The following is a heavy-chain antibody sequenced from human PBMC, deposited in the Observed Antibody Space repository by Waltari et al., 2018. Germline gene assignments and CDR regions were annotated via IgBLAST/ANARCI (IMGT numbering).Heavy chain of an antibody. J-gene: IGHJ4*02. D-gene: IGHD5-12*01. Sequence: QVQLQESGPGLVKPSQTLSLTCTVSGGSISSGSYYWSWIRQPAGKGREWIGRIYTSGSTNYNPSLKSRVTISIDTSKNQFSLNLSSLTAADTAVYYCARGSWMANNFDYWGQGTLVTVSS. V-gene: IGHV4-61*02. CDR3: ARGSWMANNFDY. CDR2: IYTSGST. CDR1: GGSISSGSYY.